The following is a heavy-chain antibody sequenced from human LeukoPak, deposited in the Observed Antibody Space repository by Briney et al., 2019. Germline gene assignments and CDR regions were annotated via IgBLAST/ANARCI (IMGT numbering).Heavy chain of an antibody. CDR1: GFTFSNYW. CDR3: ASRAGKPGNTPWCFDY. Sequence: GGSLRLSCAASGFTFSNYWMTGVRQAPGKGPEWVAHIKQDGSERNYVDSVKGRFTIARDNTKNSLYLQMTSLRGEDTAVYYCASRAGKPGNTPWCFDYWGQGALVTVSS. D-gene: IGHD1-7*01. J-gene: IGHJ4*02. CDR2: IKQDGSER. V-gene: IGHV3-7*01.